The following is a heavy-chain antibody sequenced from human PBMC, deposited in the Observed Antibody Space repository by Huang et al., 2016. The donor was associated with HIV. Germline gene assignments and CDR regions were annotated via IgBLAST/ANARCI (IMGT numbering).Heavy chain of an antibody. CDR1: GFNFSSYG. J-gene: IGHJ4*02. V-gene: IGHV3-30*02. CDR3: AKVTLGFDY. Sequence: QVQLVESGGGVVQPGGSLRLSCATSGFNFSSYGMHWVRQAPGLGLEWVAFIQYDGTKKYYADSVKGRFNISRDNSKNMLHLQMNNLRVEDTAAYFCAKVTLGFDYWGQGTWVTVSS. CDR2: IQYDGTKK. D-gene: IGHD2-15*01.